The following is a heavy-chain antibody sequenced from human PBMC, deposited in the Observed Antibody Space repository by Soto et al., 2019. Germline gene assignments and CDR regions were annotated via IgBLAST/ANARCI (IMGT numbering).Heavy chain of an antibody. CDR2: IIPISGAA. CDR1: GGTFSNYV. D-gene: IGHD1-7*01. J-gene: IGHJ4*02. V-gene: IGHV1-69*06. CDR3: ARDMTRTVVPYFDF. Sequence: QVQLVQSGAEVKKPGSSGKVSCKASGGTFSNYVVNWVRQAPGQGLEWMGRIIPISGAANYAQKFQGRVTITADKTTSTSYMRLSSLRSEDTAVYYCARDMTRTVVPYFDFWGQGTLVTVSS.